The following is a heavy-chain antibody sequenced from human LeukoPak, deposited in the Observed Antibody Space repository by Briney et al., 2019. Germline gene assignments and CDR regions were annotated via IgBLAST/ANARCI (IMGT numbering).Heavy chain of an antibody. CDR3: ARDSVSDVGAFDI. V-gene: IGHV4-4*02. CDR2: IYHSGTT. Sequence: PSGTLSLTCAVSGGSITTHWWSWVRQAPGKGLEWIGEIYHSGTTNSNPSLKSRVTISVDKSKNQFSLKLSSVTAADTAVYYCARDSVSDVGAFDIWGQGTMVTVSS. J-gene: IGHJ3*02. D-gene: IGHD1-26*01. CDR1: GGSITTHW.